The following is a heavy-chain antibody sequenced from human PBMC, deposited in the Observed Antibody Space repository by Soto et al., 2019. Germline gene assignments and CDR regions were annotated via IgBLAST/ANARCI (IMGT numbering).Heavy chain of an antibody. Sequence: SVKVSCKASGNTFTSYDINWVRQATGHGLEWMGWINPNSGNIGYAQNFQGRVTMTRDTAIRTAYMEVSRLRSDDTAVYYCARGRASGSYYLLDYWGQGTLVTVSS. D-gene: IGHD3-10*01. CDR2: INPNSGNI. CDR1: GNTFTSYD. CDR3: ARGRASGSYYLLDY. J-gene: IGHJ4*02. V-gene: IGHV1-8*01.